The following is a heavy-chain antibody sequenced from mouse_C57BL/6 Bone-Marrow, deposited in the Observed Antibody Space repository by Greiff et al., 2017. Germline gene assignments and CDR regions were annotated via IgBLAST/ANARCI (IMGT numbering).Heavy chain of an antibody. CDR2: INYDGSST. V-gene: IGHV5-16*01. J-gene: IGHJ1*03. CDR1: GFTFSDYY. Sequence: EVMLVESEGGLVQPGSSMKLSCTASGFTFSDYYMAWVRQVPEKGLEWVANINYDGSSTYYLDSLKSRFIISRENAKNILYLQMSSLKSEDTATYYCARDQTTGWYFDVWGTGTTVTVSS. CDR3: ARDQTTGWYFDV. D-gene: IGHD1-1*01.